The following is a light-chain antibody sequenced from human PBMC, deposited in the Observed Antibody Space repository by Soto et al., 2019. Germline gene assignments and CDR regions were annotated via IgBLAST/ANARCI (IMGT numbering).Light chain of an antibody. CDR1: QDIGKN. J-gene: IGKJ5*01. V-gene: IGKV1-33*01. CDR3: QHYDNLPSVT. Sequence: VQMTQSPSSLSVSVGDRVTITCQASQDIGKNLNWYQQKPGKAPKLLIYDASNLETGVPSRFSGSGSGTDFTFTISRLQPEDIATYYCQHYDNLPSVTFGQGTRLEI. CDR2: DAS.